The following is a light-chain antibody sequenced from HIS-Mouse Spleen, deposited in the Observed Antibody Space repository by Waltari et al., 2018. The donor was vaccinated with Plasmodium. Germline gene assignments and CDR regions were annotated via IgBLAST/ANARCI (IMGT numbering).Light chain of an antibody. V-gene: IGLV2-23*01. J-gene: IGLJ3*02. CDR3: CSYAGSSTWV. CDR2: EGS. Sequence: SALTQPASVSGSPGQSITISCPGTSSHVGSYNLFSWYQQHPGKAPKLMIYEGSKRPSGVSNRFSGSKSGNTASLTISGLQAEDEADYYCCSYAGSSTWVFGGGTKLTVL. CDR1: SSHVGSYNL.